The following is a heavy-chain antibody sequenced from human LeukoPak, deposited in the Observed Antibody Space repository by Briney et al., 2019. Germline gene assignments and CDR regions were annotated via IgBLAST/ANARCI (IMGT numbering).Heavy chain of an antibody. CDR3: ARDRGYCSSTSCYRKYNWFDP. CDR1: GYTFTGYY. CDR2: INPNSGGT. J-gene: IGHJ5*02. V-gene: IGHV1-2*04. D-gene: IGHD2-2*02. Sequence: ASVKVSCKASGYTFTGYYMHWVRQAPGQGLEWMGWINPNSGGTNYAQKFQGWVTMTRDTSISTAYMELSRLRSDDTAVYYCARDRGYCSSTSCYRKYNWFDPWGQGTLVTVSS.